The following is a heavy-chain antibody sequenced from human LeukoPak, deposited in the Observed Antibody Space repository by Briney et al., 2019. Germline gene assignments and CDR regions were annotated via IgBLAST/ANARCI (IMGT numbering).Heavy chain of an antibody. CDR3: AKDRRGSSWLDYFDY. V-gene: IGHV3-30*18. CDR2: ISYDGSNK. CDR1: GFTFSSYG. Sequence: QPGGSLRLSCAASGFTFSSYGMHWVRQAPGKGLEWVAVISYDGSNKYYADSVKGRFTISRDNSKNTLYLQMNSLRAEDTAVYYCAKDRRGSSWLDYFDYWGQGTLVTVSS. D-gene: IGHD6-13*01. J-gene: IGHJ4*02.